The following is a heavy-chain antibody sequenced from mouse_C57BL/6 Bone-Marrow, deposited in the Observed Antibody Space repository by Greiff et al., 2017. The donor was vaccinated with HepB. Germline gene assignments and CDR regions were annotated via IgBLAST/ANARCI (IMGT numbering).Heavy chain of an antibody. CDR1: GYTFTEYT. J-gene: IGHJ2*01. V-gene: IGHV1-62-2*01. CDR3: SRLDVGLRRECYFDD. Sequence: QVQLQQPGAELVKPGASVKLSCKASGYTFTEYTIHWVKQRPGQGLEWIGWFYPGSGSIKYNEKFKDKATLTVDKSSSTAYMELSSLTSEDSAVYFCSRLDVGLRRECYFDDWGQGTTLTVSS. D-gene: IGHD2-4*01. CDR2: FYPGSGSI.